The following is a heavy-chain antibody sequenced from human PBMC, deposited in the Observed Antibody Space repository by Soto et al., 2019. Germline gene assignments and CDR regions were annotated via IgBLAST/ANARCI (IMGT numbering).Heavy chain of an antibody. CDR3: SNANYHILTGYPLRSYYFDY. Sequence: PGGSLRLSCAGSGFTFSSYAMSRVRQAPRKGLEWVSAISGSGGSTYYADSVKGRFTISRDNSKNTLYLQMNSLRADDTAVYYCSNANYHILTGYPLRSYYFDYWGQGTLVTVSS. CDR1: GFTFSSYA. D-gene: IGHD3-9*01. V-gene: IGHV3-23*01. CDR2: ISGSGGST. J-gene: IGHJ4*02.